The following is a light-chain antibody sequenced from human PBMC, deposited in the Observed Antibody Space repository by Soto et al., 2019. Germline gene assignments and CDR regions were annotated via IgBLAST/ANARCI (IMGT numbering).Light chain of an antibody. CDR3: QQRTNWTLTLYT. J-gene: IGKJ2*01. Sequence: EIVLTQSPATLSLSPGERATLSCRASQSVSSYLAWYQQRPGQAPRLLIYDASNRATGIPARFSGSGSGTDFTLTISSLEPEDFAVYYCQQRTNWTLTLYTFGQGNKLEIK. V-gene: IGKV3-11*01. CDR1: QSVSSY. CDR2: DAS.